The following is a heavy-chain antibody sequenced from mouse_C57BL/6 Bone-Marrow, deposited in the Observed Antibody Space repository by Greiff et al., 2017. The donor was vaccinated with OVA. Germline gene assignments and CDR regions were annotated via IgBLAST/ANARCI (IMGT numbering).Heavy chain of an antibody. CDR2: IWWDDDK. CDR3: ARMDGTQGLYFDY. J-gene: IGHJ2*01. Sequence: VKLVESGPGILQPSQTLSLTCSFSGFSLSTFGMGVGWIRQPSGKGLEWLAHIWWDDDKYYNPALKSRLTISKDTSKNQVFLKIANVDTADTATYYCARMDGTQGLYFDYWGQGTTLTVSS. CDR1: GFSLSTFGMG. V-gene: IGHV8-8*01. D-gene: IGHD2-1*01.